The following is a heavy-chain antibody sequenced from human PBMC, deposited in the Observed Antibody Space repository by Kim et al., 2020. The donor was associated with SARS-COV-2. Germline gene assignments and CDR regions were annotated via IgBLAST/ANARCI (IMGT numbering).Heavy chain of an antibody. Sequence: SETLSLTCTVSGGSISSYYWSWIRQPPGKGLEWIGDIYYSGSTNYNPSLKSRITISVDTSKNQFSLKVTSVTAADTAVYYCARVPFYGSGSYARVDYYG. CDR3: ARVPFYGSGSYARVDYYG. J-gene: IGHJ6*01. D-gene: IGHD3-10*01. CDR2: IYYSGST. V-gene: IGHV4-59*01. CDR1: GGSISSYY.